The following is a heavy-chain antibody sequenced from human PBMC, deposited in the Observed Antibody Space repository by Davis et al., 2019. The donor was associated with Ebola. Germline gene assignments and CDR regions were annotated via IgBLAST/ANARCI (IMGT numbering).Heavy chain of an antibody. CDR2: IIPIFGTT. D-gene: IGHD6-19*01. V-gene: IGHV1-69*06. J-gene: IGHJ4*02. CDR3: ATGNTGWILDY. CDR1: GYTFNKYD. Sequence: SVKVSCKASGYTFNKYDIAWVRQAPGQGLEWMGGIIPIFGTTNYAQKFQGRVTMTADKSTSTASSATAYLELNSLKYEDTAIYYCATGNTGWILDYWGQGTLVTVSS.